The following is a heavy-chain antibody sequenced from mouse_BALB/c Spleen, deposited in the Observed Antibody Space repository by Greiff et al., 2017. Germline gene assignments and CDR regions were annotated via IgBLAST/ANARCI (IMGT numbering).Heavy chain of an antibody. CDR3: ARIGIQRGAFAY. J-gene: IGHJ3*01. Sequence: EVQLLQSGGGLVQPGGSLKLSCAASGFAFSRYWMRWVRQAPGKGLEWIGEINPDSSTINYTPSLKEKFIISRDNANNTLYLQMSKVTSEDTALYYCARIGIQRGAFAYWGQGTLVTVSA. V-gene: IGHV4-1*02. CDR2: INPDSSTI. D-gene: IGHD5-2*01. CDR1: GFAFSRYW.